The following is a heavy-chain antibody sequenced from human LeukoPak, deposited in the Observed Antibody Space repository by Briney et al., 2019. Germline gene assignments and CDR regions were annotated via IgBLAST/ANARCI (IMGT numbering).Heavy chain of an antibody. V-gene: IGHV4-34*01. J-gene: IGHJ6*03. CDR2: INHGGDT. Sequence: SETLSLTCAVYDGSFSDHYWSWIRHYPGKGLEWIGEINHGGDTNVNPSLKSRVTLAVDPSKNQFSLKVKSVTAADTAVYYCARDRNDFWPNYYMDVWGKGTTVTVSS. CDR1: DGSFSDHY. CDR3: ARDRNDFWPNYYMDV. D-gene: IGHD3-3*01.